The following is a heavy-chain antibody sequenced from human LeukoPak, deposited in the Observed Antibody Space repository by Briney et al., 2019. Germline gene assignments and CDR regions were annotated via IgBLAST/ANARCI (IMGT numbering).Heavy chain of an antibody. CDR3: ARPDQIRRAIFVGDAFDI. CDR2: ISSNGGST. CDR1: GFTFSSYA. V-gene: IGHV3-64*01. Sequence: PGGSLRLSCAASGFTFSSYAMHWVRQAPGKGLEYVSAISSNGGSTYYANSVKGRFTISRDNSKNTLYLQMGSLRAEDMAVYYCARPDQIRRAIFVGDAFDIWGQGTMVTVSS. D-gene: IGHD3-3*01. J-gene: IGHJ3*02.